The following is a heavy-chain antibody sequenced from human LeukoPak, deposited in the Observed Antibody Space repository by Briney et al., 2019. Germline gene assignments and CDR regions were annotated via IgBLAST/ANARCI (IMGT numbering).Heavy chain of an antibody. CDR3: ARTSYYYDMDV. CDR2: IDHAGTT. J-gene: IGHJ6*02. CDR1: GSSITYNY. V-gene: IGHV3-53*04. Sequence: PAESLRLSCAASGSSITYNYMTWVRQAPGEGLEWVSLIDHAGTTYYADSLKGRFTISRHTSNNTLFLQVKSLRPEDTAVYYCARTSYYYDMDVWGQGTTVIVSS.